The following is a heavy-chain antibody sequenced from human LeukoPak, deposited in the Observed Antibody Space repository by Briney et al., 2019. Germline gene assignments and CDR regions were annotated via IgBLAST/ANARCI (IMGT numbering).Heavy chain of an antibody. D-gene: IGHD4-17*01. CDR3: ARLNYGDYFDY. V-gene: IGHV4-39*07. CDR2: IYYSGST. J-gene: IGHJ4*02. Sequence: SETLSLTCTVSGGSISSSSYYWGWIRQPPGKGLEWIGSIYYSGSTYYNPSLKSRVTISVDTSKNQFSLKLSSVIAADTAVYYCARLNYGDYFDYWGQGTLVTVSS. CDR1: GGSISSSSYY.